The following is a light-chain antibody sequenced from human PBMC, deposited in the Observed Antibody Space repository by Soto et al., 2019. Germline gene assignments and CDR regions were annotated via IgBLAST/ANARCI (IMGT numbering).Light chain of an antibody. J-gene: IGKJ1*01. CDR1: QSVSSY. CDR3: QQYNNWPTWT. CDR2: GAS. V-gene: IGKV3-15*01. Sequence: EIVLTQSPATLSLSPGERDTLSCRASQSVSSYLAWYQQKPCQAHRLLIYGASTRATGIPARFSGSGSGTEFTPAISSLQSEDFAVYYCQQYNNWPTWTFGQGTKVEIK.